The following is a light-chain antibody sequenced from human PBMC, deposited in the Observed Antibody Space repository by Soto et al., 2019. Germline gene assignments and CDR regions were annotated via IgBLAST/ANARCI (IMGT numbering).Light chain of an antibody. CDR1: QGISSY. CDR3: QHLNSYPPYT. CDR2: AAS. J-gene: IGKJ2*01. V-gene: IGKV1-9*01. Sequence: DLQLTQSPSFLSASVGDRVTITCRASQGISSYLAWYLQKPGKAPKLLIYAASTLQSGVPSRFSGSGSATEFTLTISSLQPEDFATYYCQHLNSYPPYTFGQGTKLEI.